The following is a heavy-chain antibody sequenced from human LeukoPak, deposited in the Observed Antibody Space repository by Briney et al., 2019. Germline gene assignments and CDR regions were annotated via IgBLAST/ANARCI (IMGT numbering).Heavy chain of an antibody. CDR2: ITGNGGKT. D-gene: IGHD3-3*01. V-gene: IGHV3-23*01. J-gene: IGHJ4*02. Sequence: GGSLRLSCAASGFTFSSFAMTWVRQAPGKGLEWVSTITGNGGKTYDADSVKGRFAVSRDNSRDTLYLQMDRLRVEDSAVYYCAITIPSGHWGQGTLVAVSS. CDR1: GFTFSSFA. CDR3: AITIPSGH.